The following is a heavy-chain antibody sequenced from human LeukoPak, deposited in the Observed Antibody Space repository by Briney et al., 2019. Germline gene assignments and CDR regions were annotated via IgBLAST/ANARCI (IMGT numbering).Heavy chain of an antibody. CDR2: ISGGTT. V-gene: IGHV3-23*01. J-gene: IGHJ4*02. CDR1: GFTISTYG. CDR3: AKSVYHSGNY. D-gene: IGHD3-10*01. Sequence: LPGGSLSLSCAASGFTISTYGMSLVRQAPGKGLEWVSSISGGTTYYADSVKDRFTISRANSTNTVALQMNSLRADDPAVSYCAKSVYHSGNYWGQGALVSVSS.